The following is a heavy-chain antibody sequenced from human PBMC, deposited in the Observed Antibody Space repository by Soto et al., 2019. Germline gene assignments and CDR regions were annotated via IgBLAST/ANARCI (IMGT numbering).Heavy chain of an antibody. J-gene: IGHJ4*02. CDR3: ARGPNYDYVWGSYRQIFDY. D-gene: IGHD3-16*02. CDR2: INHSGST. Sequence: LALTCAVYGGSFSGYYWSWIRQPPGKGLEWIGEINHSGSTNYNPSLKSRVTISVDTSKNQFSLKLSSVTAADTAVYYCARGPNYDYVWGSYRQIFDYWGQGTLVTV. V-gene: IGHV4-34*01. CDR1: GGSFSGYY.